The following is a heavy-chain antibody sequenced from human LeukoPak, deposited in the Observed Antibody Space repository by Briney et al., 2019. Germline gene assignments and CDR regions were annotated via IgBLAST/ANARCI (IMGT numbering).Heavy chain of an antibody. D-gene: IGHD2-21*01. CDR1: GFTFSNYW. CDR3: ARWGESEWAFAS. Sequence: PGGSLRLSCAASGFTFSNYWMSWVRQAPGKGLEWVANIKHGGSEKHYVDSVKGRFTISRDNTKNSLYLQMNSLRAEDTAVYYCARWGESEWAFASWGPGTLVTVSS. J-gene: IGHJ4*02. CDR2: IKHGGSEK. V-gene: IGHV3-7*01.